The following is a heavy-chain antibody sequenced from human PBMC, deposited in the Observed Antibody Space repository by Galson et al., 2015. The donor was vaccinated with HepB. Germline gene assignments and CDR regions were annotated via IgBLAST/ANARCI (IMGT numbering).Heavy chain of an antibody. V-gene: IGHV3-7*03. D-gene: IGHD3-10*01. CDR1: GFTFSSYW. CDR2: IKQDGSEK. J-gene: IGHJ1*01. Sequence: SLRLSCAASGFTFSSYWMSWVRQAPGKGLEWVANIKQDGSEKYYVDSVKGRFTISRDNAKNSLYLQMNSLRAEDTAVYYCARESYYYGSGSYPEYFQHWGQGTLVTVSS. CDR3: ARESYYYGSGSYPEYFQH.